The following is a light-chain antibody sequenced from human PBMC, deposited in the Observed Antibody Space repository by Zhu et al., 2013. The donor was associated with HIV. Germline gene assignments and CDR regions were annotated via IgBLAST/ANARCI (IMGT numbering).Light chain of an antibody. V-gene: IGLV2-14*01. CDR1: SSDVGGYNY. CDR2: EVS. CDR3: SSYTRISVGVL. J-gene: IGLJ2*01. Sequence: QSALTQPASVSGSPGQSITISCTGTSSDVGGYNYVSWYQQHPGKAPKLIIYEVSNRPSGVSNRFSGSKSGNTASLTISGLQAEDEAHYYCSSYTRISVGVLFGGGTKVTVL.